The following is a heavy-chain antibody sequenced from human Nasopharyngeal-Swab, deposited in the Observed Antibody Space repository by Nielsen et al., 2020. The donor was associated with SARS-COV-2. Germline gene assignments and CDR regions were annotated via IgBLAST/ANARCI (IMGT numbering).Heavy chain of an antibody. Sequence: SVKVSCKASGGTFSSYAISWVRQAPGQGLEWMGGIIPIFGTANYAQKFQGRVTITADESTSTAYMELSSLRSEDTAVYYCARRPTTVTTWWFDPWGQGTPVTVSS. CDR2: IIPIFGTA. D-gene: IGHD4-11*01. CDR3: ARRPTTVTTWWFDP. J-gene: IGHJ5*02. V-gene: IGHV1-69*13. CDR1: GGTFSSYA.